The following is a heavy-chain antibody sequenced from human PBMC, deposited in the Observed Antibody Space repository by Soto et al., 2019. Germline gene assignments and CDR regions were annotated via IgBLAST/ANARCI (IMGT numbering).Heavy chain of an antibody. CDR1: GGSISSGGYS. Sequence: SETLSLTCAVSGGSISSGGYSWSWIRQPPGKGLEWIGYIHQTGITYYNPSLKSRVTISLDRSNNQFSLNLSSVTAADTAVYFCARDRKESNYFDYWGQGTLVTVSS. V-gene: IGHV4-30-2*01. CDR3: ARDRKESNYFDY. CDR2: IHQTGIT. J-gene: IGHJ4*02.